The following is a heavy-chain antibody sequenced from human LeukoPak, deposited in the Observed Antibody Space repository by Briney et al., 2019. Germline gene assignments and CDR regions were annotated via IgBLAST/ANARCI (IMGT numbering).Heavy chain of an antibody. J-gene: IGHJ6*03. Sequence: SETLSLTCTVSGGSISSSTYYWGWIRQPPGKGLEWIGTIHYSGSTYYNPSLKSRVTISVDTSKNQFSLKLSSVTAADTAVFYCARDRLDIVVFPLSKNRRYMDVWGKGTTVTVSS. V-gene: IGHV4-39*07. CDR3: ARDRLDIVVFPLSKNRRYMDV. CDR2: IHYSGST. D-gene: IGHD2-15*01. CDR1: GGSISSSTYY.